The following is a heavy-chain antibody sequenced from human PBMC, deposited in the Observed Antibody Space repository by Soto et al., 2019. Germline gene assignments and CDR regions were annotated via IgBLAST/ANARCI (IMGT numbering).Heavy chain of an antibody. CDR2: IDPSDSYT. J-gene: IGHJ6*02. D-gene: IGHD3-3*01. V-gene: IGHV5-10-1*01. CDR1: GYSFASNW. Sequence: LGESLKISCKGSGYSFASNWISWVRQMPGKGLEWMGRIDPSDSYTNYSPSFQGHVTISVDKSISTAYLQWSSLEASDTAMYYCGRLTSYDFSRMDVWGQGTTVTVSS. CDR3: GRLTSYDFSRMDV.